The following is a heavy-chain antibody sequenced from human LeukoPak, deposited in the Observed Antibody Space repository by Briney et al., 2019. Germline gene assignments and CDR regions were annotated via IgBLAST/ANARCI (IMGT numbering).Heavy chain of an antibody. D-gene: IGHD1-14*01. J-gene: IGHJ4*02. Sequence: GRSLRLSCAASRFTLSSYGIHWVRQAPGKGLQWVAAISDDGGNKYYSDSMKGRFTISRDNSQNLVYLQMNSLRTEDTAVYYCAIIGAAGGTTSAKKFDDWGQGTLVTVSS. CDR1: RFTLSSYG. V-gene: IGHV3-30*03. CDR2: ISDDGGNK. CDR3: AIIGAAGGTTSAKKFDD.